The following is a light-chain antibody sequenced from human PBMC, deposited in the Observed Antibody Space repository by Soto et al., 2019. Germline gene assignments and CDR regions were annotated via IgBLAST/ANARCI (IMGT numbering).Light chain of an antibody. Sequence: DIQMTQSPSSVSASVGDRVTITCRASQGIRNDLSWYQQKPGKAPKRLIYAASSLQSGVPSRFSVSGSGTEFTLTISSLQPEDFATYYCLQHNSGPRTFGQGTKVDIK. CDR1: QGIRND. CDR3: LQHNSGPRT. J-gene: IGKJ1*01. CDR2: AAS. V-gene: IGKV1-17*01.